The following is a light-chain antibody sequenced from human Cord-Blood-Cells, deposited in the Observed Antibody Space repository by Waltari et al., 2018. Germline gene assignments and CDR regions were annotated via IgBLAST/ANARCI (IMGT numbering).Light chain of an antibody. CDR2: RNN. V-gene: IGLV1-47*01. Sequence: QSVLTQPPSAPGTPGQRVTISCSVSSSNIGSNYVDSYQQLPGTDPKLLIYRNNQRPSGVPDRFSGSKSGNSASLAISGLRSEDEADYYCAAWDDSLSGVVFGGGTKLTVL. CDR3: AAWDDSLSGVV. J-gene: IGLJ2*01. CDR1: SSNIGSNY.